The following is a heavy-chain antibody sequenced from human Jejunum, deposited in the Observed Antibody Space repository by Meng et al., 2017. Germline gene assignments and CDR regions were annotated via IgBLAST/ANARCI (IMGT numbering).Heavy chain of an antibody. V-gene: IGHV3-74*03. CDR1: GFTFRAYW. CDR3: ARALGYEDH. Sequence: GESLKISCAASGFTFRAYWMHWVRQAPGRGLEWGSRIDGEANDPTYAESVTGRFTNTRDNAQNTKYLRMNGLRAEDTDIYYWARALGYEDHWGQGTLVTVSS. CDR2: IDGEANDP. D-gene: IGHD2-15*01. J-gene: IGHJ4*02.